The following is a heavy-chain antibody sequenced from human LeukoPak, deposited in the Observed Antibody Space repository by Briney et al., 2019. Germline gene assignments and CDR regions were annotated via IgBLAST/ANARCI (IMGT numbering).Heavy chain of an antibody. J-gene: IGHJ4*02. Sequence: SETLSLTCTVSGGSISSGDYYWSWIRQPPGKGLEWIGYIYHSGSTYYNPSLKSRVTISVDRSKNQFSLKLSSVTAADTAVYYCASSPTGATTFDYWGQGTLVTVSS. CDR3: ASSPTGATTFDY. CDR2: IYHSGST. V-gene: IGHV4-30-4*08. D-gene: IGHD1-26*01. CDR1: GGSISSGDYY.